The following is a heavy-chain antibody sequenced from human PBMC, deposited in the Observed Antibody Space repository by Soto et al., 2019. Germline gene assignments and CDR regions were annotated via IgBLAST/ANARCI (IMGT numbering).Heavy chain of an antibody. CDR1: GLTFSNYA. V-gene: IGHV3-30-3*01. D-gene: IGHD4-17*01. CDR3: ARDLGNNYGSFAY. J-gene: IGHJ4*02. CDR2: ISYDGSNK. Sequence: GGSLRLSCVASGLTFSNYAMNWVRQAPGRGLEWVAVISYDGSNKYYADSVKGRITISRDNSRNTLYLQMNNLRAEDTAMYYCARDLGNNYGSFAYWGQGTLVTVS.